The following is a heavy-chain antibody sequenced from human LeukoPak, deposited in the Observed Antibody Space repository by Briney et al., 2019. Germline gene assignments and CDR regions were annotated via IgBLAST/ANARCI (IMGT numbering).Heavy chain of an antibody. CDR3: AREPGGYYDSSGFLDD. CDR2: INSDGSIT. D-gene: IGHD3-22*01. J-gene: IGHJ4*02. CDR1: GFTFSSYW. V-gene: IGHV3-74*01. Sequence: GGSLRLSCAASGFTFSSYWMHWVRQVPGRGLVWVSRINSDGSITDYADSVKGRFTIARDTAQNTLHLQMNSLRVEDTAMYYCAREPGGYYDSSGFLDDWGQGTLVTVSS.